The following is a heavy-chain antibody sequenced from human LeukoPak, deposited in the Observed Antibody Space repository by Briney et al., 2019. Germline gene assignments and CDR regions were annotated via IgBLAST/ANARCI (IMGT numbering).Heavy chain of an antibody. Sequence: WLRQHPGKGLEWMGTIYPGDSDTKYSPSFQGQVTISADKTITTAYLQWSSLKASDTAIYYCARRSDWGGYYFDYWGQGTLVTVSS. V-gene: IGHV5-51*01. CDR3: ARRSDWGGYYFDY. D-gene: IGHD7-27*01. J-gene: IGHJ4*02. CDR2: IYPGDSDT.